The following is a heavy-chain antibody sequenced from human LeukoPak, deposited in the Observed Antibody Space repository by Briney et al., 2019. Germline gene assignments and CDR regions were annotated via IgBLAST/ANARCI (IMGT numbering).Heavy chain of an antibody. Sequence: KPSETLSLTCAVYGGSFSGYYWSWVRQPPGKGLEWIGYIYHSGSTNYNPSLKSRVTISVDTSKNQFSLKLSSVTAADTAVYYCARLRGSSWTTYYFDYWGQGTLVTVSS. CDR1: GGSFSGYY. V-gene: IGHV4-59*01. D-gene: IGHD6-13*01. CDR3: ARLRGSSWTTYYFDY. J-gene: IGHJ4*02. CDR2: IYHSGST.